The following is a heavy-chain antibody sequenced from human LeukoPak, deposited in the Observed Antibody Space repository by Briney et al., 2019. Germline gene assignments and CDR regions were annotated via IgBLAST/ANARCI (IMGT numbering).Heavy chain of an antibody. CDR1: GGSISSYY. V-gene: IGHV4-59*12. CDR3: ARDYGGNYRLDY. CDR2: IYYSGST. Sequence: SETLSLTCTVSGGSISSYYWSWIRQPPGKGLEWIGYIYYSGSTNYNPSLKSRVTISVDTSKNQFSLWLSSVTAADTAVYYCARDYGGNYRLDYWGQGTLVTVSS. J-gene: IGHJ4*02. D-gene: IGHD4-23*01.